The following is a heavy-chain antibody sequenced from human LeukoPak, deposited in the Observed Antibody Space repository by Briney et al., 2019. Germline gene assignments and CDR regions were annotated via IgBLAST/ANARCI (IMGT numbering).Heavy chain of an antibody. V-gene: IGHV4-34*01. CDR1: GGSFSGYY. Sequence: KASETLSLTCAVYGGSFSGYYWSWIRQPPGKGLEWIGEINHSGSTNYNPSLKSRVTISVDTSKNQFSLKLSSVTAADTAAYYCARERLYCSSTSCLYYYYYYGMDVWGQGTTVTVSS. J-gene: IGHJ6*02. CDR3: ARERLYCSSTSCLYYYYYYGMDV. CDR2: INHSGST. D-gene: IGHD2-2*01.